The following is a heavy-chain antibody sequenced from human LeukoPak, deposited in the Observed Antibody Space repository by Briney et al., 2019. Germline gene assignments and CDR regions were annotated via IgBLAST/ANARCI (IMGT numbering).Heavy chain of an antibody. V-gene: IGHV3-30-3*01. Sequence: GGSLRLSCAASGFTFSSYAMHWVRQAPGKGLEWVAVVSYDGSNKYYADSVKGRFTISRDNSKNTLYLQMNSLRAEDTAVYYCARDTPPLTIFGEYFDYWGQGTLVTVSS. CDR1: GFTFSSYA. J-gene: IGHJ4*02. CDR3: ARDTPPLTIFGEYFDY. CDR2: VSYDGSNK. D-gene: IGHD3-3*01.